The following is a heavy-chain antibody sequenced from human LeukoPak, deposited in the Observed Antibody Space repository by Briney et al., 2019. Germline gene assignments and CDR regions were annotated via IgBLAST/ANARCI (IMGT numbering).Heavy chain of an antibody. CDR3: ARHGFFGFGEYFPFDY. CDR2: IYYSGST. V-gene: IGHV4-39*01. CDR1: GGSISSSSYY. J-gene: IGHJ4*02. D-gene: IGHD3-10*01. Sequence: SETLSLTCTVSGGSISSSSYYWGWIRQPPGKGLEWIGSIYYSGSTYYNPSLKSRVTISVDTSKNQFSLKLSSVTAADTAVYYCARHGFFGFGEYFPFDYWGQGTLVTVSS.